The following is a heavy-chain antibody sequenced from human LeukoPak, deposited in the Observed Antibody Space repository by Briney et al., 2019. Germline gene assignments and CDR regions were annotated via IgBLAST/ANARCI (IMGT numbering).Heavy chain of an antibody. Sequence: GGSLRLSCAASGFTFSSYSMNWVRQAPGKGLEWVSLISSSTLTIYYADSVKGRFTISRDNAKNSLYLQMNSLRAEDTAVYYCASNGLYPQYCGGDCYLYAFDIWGQGTMVTVSS. CDR2: ISSSTLTI. D-gene: IGHD2-21*02. CDR3: ASNGLYPQYCGGDCYLYAFDI. V-gene: IGHV3-48*01. J-gene: IGHJ3*02. CDR1: GFTFSSYS.